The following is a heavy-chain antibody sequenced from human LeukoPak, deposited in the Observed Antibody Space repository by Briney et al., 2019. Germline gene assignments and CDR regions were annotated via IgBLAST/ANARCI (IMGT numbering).Heavy chain of an antibody. J-gene: IGHJ4*02. Sequence: PGGSLRLSCAASGFTFSSHGMSWVRQAPGKGLEWVSTISGSGDNTYYADSVKGRFTISRDNSKNTLYLQMNSLRAEDTAVYHCAKVTYGSGTYGAFDYWGQGTLVTVSS. CDR1: GFTFSSHG. V-gene: IGHV3-23*01. CDR2: ISGSGDNT. D-gene: IGHD3-10*01. CDR3: AKVTYGSGTYGAFDY.